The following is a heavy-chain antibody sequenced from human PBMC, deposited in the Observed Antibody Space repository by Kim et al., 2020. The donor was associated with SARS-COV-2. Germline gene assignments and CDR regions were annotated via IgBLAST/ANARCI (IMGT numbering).Heavy chain of an antibody. CDR1: GFTFSSYA. J-gene: IGHJ4*02. D-gene: IGHD1-26*01. CDR3: AKDWSYLNFDY. V-gene: IGHV3-23*01. Sequence: GGSLRLSCAASGFTFSSYAMSWVRQAPGRGLEWVSSIGGSGDSTYYTDSVKGRFTNSRDNSKNTLYLQMNSLRAEDTAVYYCAKDWSYLNFDYWGQGTLVTVSS. CDR2: IGGSGDST.